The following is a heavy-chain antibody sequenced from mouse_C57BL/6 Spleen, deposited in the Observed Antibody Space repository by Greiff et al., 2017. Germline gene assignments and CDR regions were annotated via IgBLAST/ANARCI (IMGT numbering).Heavy chain of an antibody. CDR2: IDPSDSET. CDR3: ARVGIYDGYYRYFDV. V-gene: IGHV1-52*01. J-gene: IGHJ1*03. D-gene: IGHD2-3*01. Sequence: QVQLQQPGAELVRPGSSVKLSCKASGYTFTRYWMHWVKQRPIQGLEWIGNIDPSDSETHYNQKFKDKATLTVDKYSRPAYMQLSSLTSEDSAVYYCARVGIYDGYYRYFDVWGTGTTVTVSS. CDR1: GYTFTRYW.